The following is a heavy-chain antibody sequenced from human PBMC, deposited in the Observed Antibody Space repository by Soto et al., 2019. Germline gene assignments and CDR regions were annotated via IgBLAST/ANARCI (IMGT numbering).Heavy chain of an antibody. Sequence: SETLSLTCTVSGGSISSYYWNWIRQPPGKGLEWIGYIYSRGSTNYNPSLKSQVTISLDTSKNQFSLKLSSVSAADTAVYYCARGRAECYDILTAYYTYYFDTWGQGTLVTVSS. V-gene: IGHV4-59*01. CDR3: ARGRAECYDILTAYYTYYFDT. D-gene: IGHD3-9*01. CDR2: IYSRGST. J-gene: IGHJ4*02. CDR1: GGSISSYY.